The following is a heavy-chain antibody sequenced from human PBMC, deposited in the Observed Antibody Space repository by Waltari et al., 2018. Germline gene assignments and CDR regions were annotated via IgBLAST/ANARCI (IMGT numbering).Heavy chain of an antibody. D-gene: IGHD2-15*01. CDR1: GGSISDSYY. J-gene: IGHJ4*02. CDR2: IYGNSAST. V-gene: IGHV4-38-2*01. Sequence: QVQLQESGPGLVKPSATLSLPCAVSGGSISDSYYWNWIRQPPGKGLEWIGNIYGNSASTYYNPSLKSRVTISKDTSKNQFFLKLSSVTAADTAVYYCASDCSGIYCYDYWGQGVLVTVSS. CDR3: ASDCSGIYCYDY.